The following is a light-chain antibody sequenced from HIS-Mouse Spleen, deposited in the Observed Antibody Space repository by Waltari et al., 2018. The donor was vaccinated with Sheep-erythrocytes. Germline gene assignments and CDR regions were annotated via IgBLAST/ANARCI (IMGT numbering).Light chain of an antibody. CDR3: CSYAGSSTPWV. J-gene: IGLJ3*02. CDR2: EGS. V-gene: IGLV2-23*01. CDR1: SSDVGSYNL. Sequence: QSALTQPASVSGSPGQSITISCTGTSSDVGSYNLVPRYQQPPGKAPKLMIYEGSKRPSGVSNRFSGSKSGNTASLTISGLQAEDEADYYCCSYAGSSTPWVFGGGTKLTVL.